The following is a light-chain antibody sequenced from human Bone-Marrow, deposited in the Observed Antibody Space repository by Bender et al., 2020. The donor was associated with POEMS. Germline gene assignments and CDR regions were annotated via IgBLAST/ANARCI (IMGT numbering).Light chain of an antibody. CDR1: GGSIASNY. J-gene: IGLJ2*01. Sequence: NFMLTQPHSVSESPGKTVTISCTGSGGSIASNYVQWYQQRPGSAPTTVIYEDNERPSGVPDRFSGSIDRSSNSASLTISGLKTEDEADYYCQSYDSTNRGIFGGGTKLTVL. CDR2: EDN. CDR3: QSYDSTNRGI. V-gene: IGLV6-57*02.